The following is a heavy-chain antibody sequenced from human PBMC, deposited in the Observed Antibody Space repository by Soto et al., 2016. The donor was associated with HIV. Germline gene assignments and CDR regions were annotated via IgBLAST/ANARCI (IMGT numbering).Heavy chain of an antibody. CDR1: GFTFSSYS. CDR3: AKRSAETNGYFDS. Sequence: EVQLLESGGGLVQPGGSLRLSCAASGFTFSSYSMSWVRQAPGRGLEWVSAITDDGAFTNYADSVKGRFTISRDNSKSTVFLQMISLRVEDTAVYYCAKRSAETNGYFDSWGQGTLAAVSS. V-gene: IGHV3-23*01. CDR2: ITDDGAFT. J-gene: IGHJ4*02.